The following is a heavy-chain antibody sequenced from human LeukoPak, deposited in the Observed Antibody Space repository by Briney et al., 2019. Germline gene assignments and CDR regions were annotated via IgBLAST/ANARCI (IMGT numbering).Heavy chain of an antibody. CDR2: MNPNSGNT. CDR1: GYTFTSYD. V-gene: IGHV1-8*01. J-gene: IGHJ4*02. Sequence: ASVKVSCKASGYTFTSYDINWVRQATGQGLEWMGWMNPNSGNTGYAQKFQGRVTMTRNTSISTAYMELSSLRSEDTAVYYCARVIKEPQKYDSRAHSFRRGELGGFGFDYWGQGTLVAVSS. D-gene: IGHD3-22*01. CDR3: ARVIKEPQKYDSRAHSFRRGELGGFGFDY.